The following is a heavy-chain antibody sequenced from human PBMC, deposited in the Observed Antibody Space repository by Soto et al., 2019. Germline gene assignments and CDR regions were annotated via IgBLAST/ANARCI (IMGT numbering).Heavy chain of an antibody. V-gene: IGHV4-59*01. Sequence: KTSETLSLTCTVPGGSISSNYWTWIRQLPGKGLEWIGYVYNSGSTNYNPSLKSRVTISEDTSKSQLSLKVNSMTAADTAVYYCARYRREAVAGYTLDNWGQGMLVTVSS. CDR1: GGSISSNY. CDR3: ARYRREAVAGYTLDN. CDR2: VYNSGST. D-gene: IGHD6-13*01. J-gene: IGHJ4*02.